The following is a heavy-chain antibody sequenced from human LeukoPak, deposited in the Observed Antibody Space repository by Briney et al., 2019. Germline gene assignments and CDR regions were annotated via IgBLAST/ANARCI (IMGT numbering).Heavy chain of an antibody. CDR3: ARVRITYYYDSSGPFDY. D-gene: IGHD3-22*01. V-gene: IGHV4-34*01. CDR1: GGSFSGYY. CDR2: INHSGSA. J-gene: IGHJ4*02. Sequence: SETLSLTCAVSGGSFSGYYWTWIRQPPGKGLEWIGEINHSGSANYNPSLKSRVTISLDTSKNQFSLKVSSVTAADTAVYYCARVRITYYYDSSGPFDYWGQGTLVTVSS.